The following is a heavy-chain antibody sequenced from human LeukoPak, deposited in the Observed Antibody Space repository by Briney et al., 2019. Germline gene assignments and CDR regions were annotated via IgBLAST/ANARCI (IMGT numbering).Heavy chain of an antibody. D-gene: IGHD5-18*01. CDR2: IIPIFGTA. V-gene: IGHV1-69*05. CDR3: ARGRGYSYGPDVY. CDR1: GGTFSSYA. Sequence: TVKVSCKASGGTFSSYAISWVRQAPGQGLEWMGGIIPIFGTANYAQKFQGRVTITTDESTSTAYMELSSLRSEDTAVYYCARGRGYSYGPDVYWGQGTLVTVSS. J-gene: IGHJ4*02.